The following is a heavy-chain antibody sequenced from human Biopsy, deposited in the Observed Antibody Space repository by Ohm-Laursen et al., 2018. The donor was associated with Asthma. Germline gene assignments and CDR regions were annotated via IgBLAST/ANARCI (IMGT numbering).Heavy chain of an antibody. CDR3: AGTYYDFLTGQVKDVFGV. CDR1: GYNFISFA. D-gene: IGHD3-9*01. J-gene: IGHJ3*01. CDR2: VNTCNGDT. V-gene: IGHV1-3*04. Sequence: ASVKVSCKASGYNFISFAIHWVRQAPGQRLEWMGWVNTCNGDTKYSQKFQGRVTITRDTSASTAYMELRSLRSEDTATYYCAGTYYDFLTGQVKDVFGVWGQGTMVTVSS.